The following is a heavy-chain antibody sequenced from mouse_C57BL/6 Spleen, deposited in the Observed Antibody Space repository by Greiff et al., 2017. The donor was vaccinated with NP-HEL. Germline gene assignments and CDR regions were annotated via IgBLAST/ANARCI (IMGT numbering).Heavy chain of an antibody. V-gene: IGHV5-4*01. D-gene: IGHD1-1*01. CDR3: ARDSELLLDY. CDR1: GFTFSSYA. Sequence: EVKLMESGGGLVKPGGSLKLSCAASGFTFSSYAMSWVRQTPEKRLEWVATISDGGSYTYYTDNVKGRFTISIDNAKNNLYLQMSHLKSEDTAMYYCARDSELLLDYWGQGTTLTVSS. J-gene: IGHJ2*01. CDR2: ISDGGSYT.